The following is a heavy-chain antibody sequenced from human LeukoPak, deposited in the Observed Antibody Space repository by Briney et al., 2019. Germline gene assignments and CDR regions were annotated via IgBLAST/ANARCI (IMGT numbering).Heavy chain of an antibody. CDR3: AELGITMIGGV. J-gene: IGHJ6*04. CDR2: ISGSGRST. D-gene: IGHD3-10*02. Sequence: GGSLRLSCAASGFTFNSYGMTWVRQAPGEGLEWVSAISGSGRSTYYADSVKGRFTISRDNAKNSLYLQMNSLRAEDTAVYYCAELGITMIGGVWGKGTTVTISS. V-gene: IGHV3-23*01. CDR1: GFTFNSYG.